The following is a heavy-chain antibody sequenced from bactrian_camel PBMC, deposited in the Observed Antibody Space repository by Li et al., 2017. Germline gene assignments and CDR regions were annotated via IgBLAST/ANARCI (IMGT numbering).Heavy chain of an antibody. CDR3: AAKECDYEGDGPDFDF. V-gene: IGHV3S63*01. D-gene: IGHD4*01. CDR1: GNSDYTDY. J-gene: IGHJ6*01. Sequence: HVQLVESGGGSVQAGGSLTLSCTVSGNSDYTDYVAWFRQAPGKKREGVAAIRQSAGTTGYADSVKGRFTISKDSKNTFYLHMTQLKPEDTRMYYCAAKECDYEGDGPDFDFRGQGTQVTVS. CDR2: IRQSAGTT.